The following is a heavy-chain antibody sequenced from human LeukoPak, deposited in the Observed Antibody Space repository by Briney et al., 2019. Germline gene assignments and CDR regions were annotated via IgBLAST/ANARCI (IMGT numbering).Heavy chain of an antibody. Sequence: NPSESLSLTCTVSGGSISNYYWSWIRQPPGKGLEWIGYVYYSVSTTYNPSLKSRVTISVDTSKNQFSLKLSSVTAADTAVYYCARDGYNSFDSWGQGTLVTVSS. CDR3: ARDGYNSFDS. V-gene: IGHV4-59*01. J-gene: IGHJ4*02. CDR1: GGSISNYY. D-gene: IGHD5-24*01. CDR2: VYYSVST.